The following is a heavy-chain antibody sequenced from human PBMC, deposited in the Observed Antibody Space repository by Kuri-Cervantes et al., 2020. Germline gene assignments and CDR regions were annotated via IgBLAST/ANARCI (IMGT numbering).Heavy chain of an antibody. CDR2: IDWDDDK. J-gene: IGHJ4*02. D-gene: IGHD6-19*01. V-gene: IGHV2-70*01. CDR1: GGSVSSGSYY. CDR3: ARNLGGGWNIDY. Sequence: LRLSCTVSGGSVSSGSYYWSWIRQPPGKALEWLALIDWDDDKYYSTSLKTRLTISKDTSKNQVVLTMTNMDPVDTATYYCARNLGGGWNIDYWGQGTLVTVSS.